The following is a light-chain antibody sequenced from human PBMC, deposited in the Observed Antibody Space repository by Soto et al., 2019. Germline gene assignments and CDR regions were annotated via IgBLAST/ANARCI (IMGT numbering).Light chain of an antibody. Sequence: QSALTQPASVSVSPGQSITISCTGTSSDVGSYNVVSWYQQYPGKAPKLMIYEDSKRPSGVSNRFSGSKSGNTASLTISGLQAEDEADYYCCSFVGSRTWVFGGGTKLTVL. J-gene: IGLJ3*02. CDR2: EDS. V-gene: IGLV2-23*01. CDR3: CSFVGSRTWV. CDR1: SSDVGSYNV.